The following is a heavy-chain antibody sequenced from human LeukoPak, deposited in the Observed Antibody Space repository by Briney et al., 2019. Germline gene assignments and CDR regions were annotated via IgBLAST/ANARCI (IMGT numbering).Heavy chain of an antibody. CDR1: GGSISSGGYY. J-gene: IGHJ6*03. CDR3: ARGGARYYYYMDV. Sequence: SETLSLTCTVSGGSISSGGYYWSWIRQHPGKGLEWIGYIYYSGSTYYNPSLKSRVTISIDTSKNQFSLKLSSVTVADTAVYYCARGGARYYYYMDVWGKGTTVTVSS. V-gene: IGHV4-31*03. D-gene: IGHD6-6*01. CDR2: IYYSGST.